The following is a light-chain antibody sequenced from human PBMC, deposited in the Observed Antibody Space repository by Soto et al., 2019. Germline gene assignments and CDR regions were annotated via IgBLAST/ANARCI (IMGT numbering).Light chain of an antibody. V-gene: IGKV3-15*01. Sequence: EIVMTQSPATLSVSPGERATLSCRASETVSSNVAWYQQLPGQAPRLVVYGASTRAHGVPPMFVGSGSGTDFTLPITSMQYADFAVYFCQQYDNWPLFTFGQGTNLEIK. J-gene: IGKJ2*01. CDR3: QQYDNWPLFT. CDR2: GAS. CDR1: ETVSSN.